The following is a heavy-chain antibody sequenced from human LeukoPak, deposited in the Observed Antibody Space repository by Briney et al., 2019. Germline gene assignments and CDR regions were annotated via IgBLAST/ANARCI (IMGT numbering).Heavy chain of an antibody. CDR2: IYYSGST. V-gene: IGHV4-59*01. J-gene: IGHJ5*02. D-gene: IGHD3-10*01. Sequence: SETLSLTCTVSGGSISSYYWSWIRQPPGKGLEWIGYIYYSGSTNYNPSLKSRVTISVDTSKNQFSLKLSSVTAADTAVYYGARENAGGWFDPWGQGTLVTVSS. CDR3: ARENAGGWFDP. CDR1: GGSISSYY.